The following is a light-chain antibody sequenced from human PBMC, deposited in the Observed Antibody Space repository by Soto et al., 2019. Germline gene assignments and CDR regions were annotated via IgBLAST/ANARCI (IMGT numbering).Light chain of an antibody. CDR1: GSNIGAGYN. CDR2: GNS. V-gene: IGLV1-40*01. Sequence: QSVLTQPSSVSGDPGQTVTISCTGSGSNIGAGYNVHWYQQLPGTAPKLLIHGNSNRPSGVPDRFSGSKSGTSASLAISGLQSEDEAEYFCAAWDDSLNGNVFGSGTKVTVL. CDR3: AAWDDSLNGNV. J-gene: IGLJ1*01.